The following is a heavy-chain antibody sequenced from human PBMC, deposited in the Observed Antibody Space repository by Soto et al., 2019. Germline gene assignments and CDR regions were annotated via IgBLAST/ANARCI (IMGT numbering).Heavy chain of an antibody. Sequence: TLSLTCTVSGGSISSGGYYWSWIRQHPGKGLEWIGYIYYSGSTYYNPSLKSRVTISVDTSKNQFSLKLSSVTAADTAVYYCARVGAGYCSSTSCHDDFDIWGQGTMVTVSS. CDR1: GGSISSGGYY. V-gene: IGHV4-31*03. D-gene: IGHD2-2*01. CDR2: IYYSGST. CDR3: ARVGAGYCSSTSCHDDFDI. J-gene: IGHJ3*02.